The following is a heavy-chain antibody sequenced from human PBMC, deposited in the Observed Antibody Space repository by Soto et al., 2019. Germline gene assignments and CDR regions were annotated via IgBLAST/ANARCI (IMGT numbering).Heavy chain of an antibody. CDR2: IIPIFGTA. J-gene: IGHJ6*04. D-gene: IGHD5-18*01. CDR1: GGTFSSYA. CDR3: ARVDTAMGYYYYDGMDV. V-gene: IGHV1-69*01. Sequence: QVQLVQSGAEVKKPGSSVKVSCKASGGTFSSYAISWVRQAPGQGLEWMGGIIPIFGTANYAQKFQGRVTITANETTSTADMELSSLRSEDMAVYYCARVDTAMGYYYYDGMDVWGKGTTVTVSS.